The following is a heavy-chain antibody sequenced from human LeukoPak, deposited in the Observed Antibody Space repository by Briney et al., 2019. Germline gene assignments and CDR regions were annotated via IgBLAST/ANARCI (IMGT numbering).Heavy chain of an antibody. CDR1: GGSFSGYY. J-gene: IGHJ6*03. Sequence: SETLSLTCAVYGGSFSGYYWSWIRQPPGKGLEWIGEINHSGSTNYNPSLKSRVTISVDTSKNQFSLRLSSVTAADTAVYYCARLTKNDSGTYRFGKKKRGYMDVWGKGTTVTISS. CDR3: ARLTKNDSGTYRFGKKKRGYMDV. D-gene: IGHD3-10*01. CDR2: INHSGST. V-gene: IGHV4-34*01.